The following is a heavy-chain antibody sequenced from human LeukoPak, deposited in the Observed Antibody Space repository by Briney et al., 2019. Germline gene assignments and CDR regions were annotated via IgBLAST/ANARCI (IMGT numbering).Heavy chain of an antibody. CDR2: ITSGGGTT. V-gene: IGHV3-48*03. J-gene: IGHJ4*02. D-gene: IGHD3-3*01. CDR3: ARDQGIFGVPG. CDR1: GFTFSSFE. Sequence: PGGALRLSCAASGFTFSSFEMNWMRQAPGKGLEWVSYITSGGGTTYYADSVRGRFTISRDNAKNSLFLEMNSLRADDTAVYYCARDQGIFGVPGCGQGTLVTVSS.